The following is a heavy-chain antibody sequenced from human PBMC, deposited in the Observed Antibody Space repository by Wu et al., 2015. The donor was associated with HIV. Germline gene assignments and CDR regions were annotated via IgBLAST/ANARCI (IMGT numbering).Heavy chain of an antibody. CDR1: GYTFTGYY. CDR3: ARVGRDGGRYFDY. Sequence: SVKVSCKASGYTFTGYYMHWVRQAPGQGLEWMGWINPNSGGTNYAQKFQGRVTMTRDTSISTAYMELSRLRSDDTAVYYCARVGRDGGRYFDYWGQGTLVTVSS. CDR2: INPNSGGT. J-gene: IGHJ4*02. V-gene: IGHV1-2*02. D-gene: IGHD4-23*01.